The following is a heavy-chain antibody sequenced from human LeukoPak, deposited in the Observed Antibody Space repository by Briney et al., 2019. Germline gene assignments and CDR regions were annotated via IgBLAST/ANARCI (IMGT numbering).Heavy chain of an antibody. V-gene: IGHV4-34*01. Sequence: SETLSLTCAVYGGSFSGYYWSWIRQPPGKGLEWIGEINHSGSTNYNPSLKSRVTISVDTSKNQFSLKLSSVTAADTAVYYCARGSDCSSISCEVTMVRGVITFFDYWGQGTLVTVSS. J-gene: IGHJ4*02. CDR2: INHSGST. D-gene: IGHD3-10*01. CDR3: ARGSDCSSISCEVTMVRGVITFFDY. CDR1: GGSFSGYY.